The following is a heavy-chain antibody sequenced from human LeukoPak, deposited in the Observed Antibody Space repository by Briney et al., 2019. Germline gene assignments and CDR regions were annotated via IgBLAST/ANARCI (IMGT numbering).Heavy chain of an antibody. D-gene: IGHD6-13*01. Sequence: ASEKVSCKASGYTFINYAINWGRQAPGQRLEWMGWINAGNGNTKYSQKFQGRVTITRDTSASTAYMELSSLRSEDTAVYYCARGPRAAADDYWGQGTLVTVSS. CDR1: GYTFINYA. CDR2: INAGNGNT. CDR3: ARGPRAAADDY. J-gene: IGHJ4*02. V-gene: IGHV1-3*01.